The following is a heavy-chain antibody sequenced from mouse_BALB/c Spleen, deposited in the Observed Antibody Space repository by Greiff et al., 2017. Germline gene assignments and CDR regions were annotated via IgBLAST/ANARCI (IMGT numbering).Heavy chain of an antibody. CDR3: AREGDGNSAWFAY. J-gene: IGHJ3*01. CDR2: ISSGGSYT. D-gene: IGHD2-1*01. V-gene: IGHV5-6*01. CDR1: GFTFSSYG. Sequence: EVKLMESGGDLVKPGGSLKLSCAASGFTFSSYGMSWVRQTPDKRLEWVATISSGGSYTYYPDSVKGRFTISRDNAKNTLYLQMSSLKSEDTAMYYCAREGDGNSAWFAYWGQGTLVTVSA.